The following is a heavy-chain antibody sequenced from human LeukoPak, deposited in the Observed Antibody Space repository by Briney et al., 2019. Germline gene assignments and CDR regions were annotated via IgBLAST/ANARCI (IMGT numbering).Heavy chain of an antibody. D-gene: IGHD1-20*01. CDR1: GFTFSSYA. V-gene: IGHV3-23*01. CDR3: AKGGEYNRNAYLDY. J-gene: IGHJ4*02. Sequence: TGGSLRLSCAASGFTFSSYAMSWVRQAPGKGLEWVSVISASGGRTYYAESVKGQLTISRDTSKNTLYLQMNSLRGEDTAVYYCAKGGEYNRNAYLDYWGQGTLVTVSS. CDR2: ISASGGRT.